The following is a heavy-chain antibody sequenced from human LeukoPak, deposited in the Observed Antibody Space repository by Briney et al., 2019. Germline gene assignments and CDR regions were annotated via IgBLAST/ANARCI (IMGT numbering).Heavy chain of an antibody. V-gene: IGHV3-23*01. J-gene: IGHJ4*02. Sequence: GGSLRLSCAASGFTFSSYAMSWVRQAPGKGLEWVSGISGSGDNTYYADSVKGRFTISRDNSKNTLYVQVNSLGAEDTAAYYCAKGSYYDSSGSFYFDYWGQGTLVTVSS. D-gene: IGHD3-22*01. CDR3: AKGSYYDSSGSFYFDY. CDR1: GFTFSSYA. CDR2: ISGSGDNT.